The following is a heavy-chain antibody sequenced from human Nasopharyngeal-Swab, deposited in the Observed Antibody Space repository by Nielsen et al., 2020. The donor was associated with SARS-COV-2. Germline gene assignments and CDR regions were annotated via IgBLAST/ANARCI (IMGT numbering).Heavy chain of an antibody. V-gene: IGHV3-23*01. D-gene: IGHD6-13*01. Sequence: GGSLRLSCAASGFTFSSYDMHWVRQATGKGLEWVSAISGSGGDTYYADSVKGRFTISRDNSKNTLYLRMNSLRAEDTAVYYCAKDGSSSPTYWGQGTLVTVSS. CDR1: GFTFSSYD. CDR2: ISGSGGDT. CDR3: AKDGSSSPTY. J-gene: IGHJ4*02.